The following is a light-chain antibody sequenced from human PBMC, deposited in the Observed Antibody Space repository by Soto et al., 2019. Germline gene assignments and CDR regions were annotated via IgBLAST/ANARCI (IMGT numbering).Light chain of an antibody. CDR2: GAS. CDR1: ESLSTF. J-gene: IGKJ2*01. V-gene: IGKV3-15*01. CDR3: QPYNDCPFT. Sequence: EIVMTQSPATLSVSPGERVTLSCRASESLSTFLAWYQQKPGQAPRLLIYGASTKATGIPTRFSGSGSATDFTSPFSGVQYEGLAVCSCQPYNDCPFTFGQGT.